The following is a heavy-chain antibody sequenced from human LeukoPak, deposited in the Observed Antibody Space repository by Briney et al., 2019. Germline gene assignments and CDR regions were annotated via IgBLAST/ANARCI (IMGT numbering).Heavy chain of an antibody. V-gene: IGHV3-21*01. J-gene: IGHJ4*02. CDR2: ISTSSGYI. CDR3: ARVWDY. Sequence: GGSLRLSCAASRFTFSSYTMKWVRQAPGKGLEWVSSISTSSGYIYYADSVKGRFTISRDNAKNSLYLQMNSLRAEDTAVYYCARVWDYWGQGILVTVS. D-gene: IGHD3-16*01. CDR1: RFTFSSYT.